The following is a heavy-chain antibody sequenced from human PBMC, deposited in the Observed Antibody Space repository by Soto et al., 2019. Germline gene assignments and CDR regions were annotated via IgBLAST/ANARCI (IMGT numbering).Heavy chain of an antibody. D-gene: IGHD3-22*01. CDR3: AKDVAMIVVVITPDAFDI. CDR2: ISGSGGST. Sequence: GGSLRLSCAASGFTFSSYAMSWVRQAPGKGLEWVSAISGSGGSTYYADSAKGRFTISRDNSKNTLYLQMNSLRAEDTAVYYCAKDVAMIVVVITPDAFDIWGQGTMVTVSS. V-gene: IGHV3-23*01. J-gene: IGHJ3*02. CDR1: GFTFSSYA.